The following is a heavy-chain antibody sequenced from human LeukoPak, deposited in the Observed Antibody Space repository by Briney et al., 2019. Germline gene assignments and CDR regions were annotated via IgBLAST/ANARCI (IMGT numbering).Heavy chain of an antibody. D-gene: IGHD2-8*01. Sequence: PGGSLRLSCGASGLTFSTYSMHWVRQAPDKGLEWVAVISDDGSNKYYADSVKGRFTVSRDNSKNTPYLQMNSLKTEDTAVYYCVTETQLVSSYYYYALDVWGQGTTVTVSS. CDR1: GLTFSTYS. CDR2: ISDDGSNK. V-gene: IGHV3-30*04. CDR3: VTETQLVSSYYYYALDV. J-gene: IGHJ6*02.